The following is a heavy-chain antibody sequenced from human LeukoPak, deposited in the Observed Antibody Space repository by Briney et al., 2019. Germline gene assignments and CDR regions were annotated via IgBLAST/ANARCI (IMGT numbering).Heavy chain of an antibody. J-gene: IGHJ4*02. CDR3: ARENRAAAGPSDY. CDR1: GGTFSSYA. D-gene: IGHD6-13*01. V-gene: IGHV1-69*13. Sequence: AASVKVSCKASGGTFSSYAISWVRQAPGQGLEWMGGIIPIFGTANYAQKFQGRVTITADESTSTAYMELSSLRSEDTAVYYCARENRAAAGPSDYWGQGTLVTVSS. CDR2: IIPIFGTA.